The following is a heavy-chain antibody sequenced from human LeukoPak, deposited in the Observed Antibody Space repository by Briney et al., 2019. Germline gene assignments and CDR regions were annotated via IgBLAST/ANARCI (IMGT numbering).Heavy chain of an antibody. J-gene: IGHJ6*03. CDR3: ARDVPPESGYYAYYYYYMDV. Sequence: SVKVSCKASGGTFSSYTISWVRQAPGQGLEWMGRIIPILGIANYAQKFQGRVTITADKSTSTAYMELSSLRSEDTAVYYCARDVPPESGYYAYYYYYMDVWGKGTTVTVSS. D-gene: IGHD3-3*01. CDR1: GGTFSSYT. CDR2: IIPILGIA. V-gene: IGHV1-69*04.